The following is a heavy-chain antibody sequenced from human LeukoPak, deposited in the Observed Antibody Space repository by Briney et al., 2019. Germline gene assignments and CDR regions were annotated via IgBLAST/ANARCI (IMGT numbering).Heavy chain of an antibody. CDR2: IYHSGST. Sequence: KPSETLSLTCAVSGGSISSGGYSWSWIRQPPGKGLEWIGYIYHSGSTYYNPSLKSRVTISVDRSKNQFSLKLSSVTAADTAVYYRARGGRLSGYVIEIFDYWGQGTLVTVSS. V-gene: IGHV4-30-2*01. D-gene: IGHD5-12*01. CDR3: ARGGRLSGYVIEIFDY. CDR1: GGSISSGGYS. J-gene: IGHJ4*02.